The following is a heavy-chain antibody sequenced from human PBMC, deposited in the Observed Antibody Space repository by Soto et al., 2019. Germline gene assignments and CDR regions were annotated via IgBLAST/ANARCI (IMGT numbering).Heavy chain of an antibody. Sequence: ASVKVSCKASAYIFTAYSMHWVRQAPGQGLEWLGWINPNSGDTIYAQKFQDRVTMTCDTSVSTAYLELSSLSSDDTALYYCAREASAVVSLDYWGQGTLVTVSS. D-gene: IGHD2-15*01. V-gene: IGHV1-2*02. CDR1: AYIFTAYS. CDR2: INPNSGDT. J-gene: IGHJ4*02. CDR3: AREASAVVSLDY.